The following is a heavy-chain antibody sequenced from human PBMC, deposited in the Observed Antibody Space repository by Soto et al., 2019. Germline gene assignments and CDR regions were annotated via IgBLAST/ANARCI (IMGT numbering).Heavy chain of an antibody. J-gene: IGHJ5*02. CDR2: IIPIFGTA. D-gene: IGHD3-3*01. V-gene: IGHV1-69*12. CDR1: GGTFSSYA. Sequence: QVQLVQSGAEVKKPGSSVKVSCKASGGTFSSYAISWVRQAPGQGLEWMGGIIPIFGTANYAQKFQGRVTITADESTSTAYLELRRLRSEDTAVYYCAKRGHTIFGVTNWFDPWGQGTLVTVSS. CDR3: AKRGHTIFGVTNWFDP.